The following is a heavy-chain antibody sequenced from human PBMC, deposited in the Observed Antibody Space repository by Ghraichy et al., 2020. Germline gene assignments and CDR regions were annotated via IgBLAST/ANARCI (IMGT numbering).Heavy chain of an antibody. CDR1: GYDFGSQW. D-gene: IGHD1-26*01. CDR3: ARVGLGVTHVFDH. J-gene: IGHJ4*02. Sequence: GESLNISCKAFGYDFGSQWIGWVRQMPGRGLEWVGIMYPGGSDTRYRPSFEGHVTMSADASINTAYLQWNSLEASDTAIYYCARVGLGVTHVFDHWGQGTLVTVSS. CDR2: MYPGGSDT. V-gene: IGHV5-51*01.